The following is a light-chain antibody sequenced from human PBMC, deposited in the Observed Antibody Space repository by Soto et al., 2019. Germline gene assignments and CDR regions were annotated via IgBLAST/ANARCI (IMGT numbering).Light chain of an antibody. V-gene: IGLV2-11*01. J-gene: IGLJ1*01. CDR2: DVS. CDR1: SSDVGGYNY. CDR3: CSYAGSYSYV. Sequence: QSALTQPRSVSGSPGQSVTISCPGTSSDVGGYNYVSRYQQHPGKAPKLMIYDVSKRPSGVPDRFSGSKSGNTASLTISGLQAEDEADYYCCSYAGSYSYVFGTGTKV.